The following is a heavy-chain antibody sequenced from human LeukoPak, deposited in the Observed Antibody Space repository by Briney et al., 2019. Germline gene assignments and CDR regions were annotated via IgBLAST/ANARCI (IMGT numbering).Heavy chain of an antibody. V-gene: IGHV4-61*02. Sequence: SETLSLTCTVSGGSIRGGSYYWSWIRQPAGKGLEWIGRIFTSGSTNYNPSLKSRVTISVDTSKNQFSLKLSSVTAADTAVYYCARGYCSSTSCYWRYWGQGTLVTVSS. CDR2: IFTSGST. CDR1: GGSIRGGSYY. CDR3: ARGYCSSTSCYWRY. D-gene: IGHD2-2*01. J-gene: IGHJ4*02.